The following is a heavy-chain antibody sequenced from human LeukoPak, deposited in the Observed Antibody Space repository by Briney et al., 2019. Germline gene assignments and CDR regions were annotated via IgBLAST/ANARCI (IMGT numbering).Heavy chain of an antibody. CDR2: IRYDGSNK. Sequence: PGGSLRLSCSASGFTFSSYGMHWVRQAPGKGLEWVAFIRYDGSNKYYAASVKGRFTISRDNSKNTLYLQMNSLRAEDTAVYYCAKVQGYNWNYDGGYYFDYWGQGTLVTVSS. D-gene: IGHD1-7*01. CDR3: AKVQGYNWNYDGGYYFDY. V-gene: IGHV3-30*02. CDR1: GFTFSSYG. J-gene: IGHJ4*02.